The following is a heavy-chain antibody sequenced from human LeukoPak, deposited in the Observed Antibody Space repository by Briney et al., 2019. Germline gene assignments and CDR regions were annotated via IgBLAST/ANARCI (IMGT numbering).Heavy chain of an antibody. CDR3: ARGGGSYRIDY. J-gene: IGHJ4*02. Sequence: SETLSLTCSVSGGSTSSYYWSWIRQPPGKGLEWIGHIYYSGSTNYNPSLKSRVTILVDTSKNQFSLKLSSVTAADTALYYCARGGGSYRIDYWGQGTLVTVSP. CDR2: IYYSGST. D-gene: IGHD1-26*01. CDR1: GGSTSSYY. V-gene: IGHV4-59*01.